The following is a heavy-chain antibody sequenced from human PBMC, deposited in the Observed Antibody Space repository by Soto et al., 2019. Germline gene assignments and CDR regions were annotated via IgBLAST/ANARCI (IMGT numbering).Heavy chain of an antibody. D-gene: IGHD2-21*02. J-gene: IGHJ5*02. CDR1: GDSISSGGYY. CDR3: ARETVVTATISWFDT. V-gene: IGHV4-31*03. Sequence: QVQLQESGPGLAKPSQTLSLTCSVSGDSISSGGYYWSWIRQHPGKVLEWIGYIYYSGSSYYNPSLKSRVTMSVDTSKNQFSLRLSSVTAADSAVYYCARETVVTATISWFDTWGQGTLVTVSS. CDR2: IYYSGSS.